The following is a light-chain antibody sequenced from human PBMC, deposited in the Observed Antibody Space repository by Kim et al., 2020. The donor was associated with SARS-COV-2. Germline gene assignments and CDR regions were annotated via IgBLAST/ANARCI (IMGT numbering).Light chain of an antibody. V-gene: IGKV3-11*01. CDR2: DAS. CDR3: QERSNWPPT. CDR1: QSVSSY. J-gene: IGKJ4*02. Sequence: LSPGATPTRSARASQSVSSYLGWYQQKCGPAPRLLFYDASSTATGTPTRFSGGGCGNVFTLTISSLEPEDFAYYYCQERSNWPPTFGGGTKVDIK.